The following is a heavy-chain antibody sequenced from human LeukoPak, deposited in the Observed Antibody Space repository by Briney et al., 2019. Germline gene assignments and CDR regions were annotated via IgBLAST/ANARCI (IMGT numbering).Heavy chain of an antibody. CDR3: AKEFSVRGVIKPYYYYYMDV. J-gene: IGHJ6*03. CDR2: IRYDGSNK. Sequence: GGSLRLSCAASGFTLSSYGMHWVRQAPGKGLEWVAFIRYDGSNKYYADSVKGRFTISRDNSKNTLYLQMNSLRAEDTAVYYCAKEFSVRGVIKPYYYYYMDVWGKGTTVTVSS. V-gene: IGHV3-30*02. CDR1: GFTLSSYG. D-gene: IGHD3-10*01.